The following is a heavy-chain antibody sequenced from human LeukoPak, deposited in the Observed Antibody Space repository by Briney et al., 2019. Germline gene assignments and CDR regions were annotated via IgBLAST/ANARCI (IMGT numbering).Heavy chain of an antibody. CDR2: ISGSGYTT. CDR3: AKGKNDYVWGSSDFDF. CDR1: GFTFSSYD. Sequence: PTGGSLRLSCAASGFTFSSYDMSWVRQAPGKGLEWVSAISGSGYTTYHADSVKGRFTIFRDNSKSTLSLQMISLRAEDTAVYYCAKGKNDYVWGSSDFDFWGQGTLVTVSS. J-gene: IGHJ4*02. D-gene: IGHD3-16*01. V-gene: IGHV3-23*01.